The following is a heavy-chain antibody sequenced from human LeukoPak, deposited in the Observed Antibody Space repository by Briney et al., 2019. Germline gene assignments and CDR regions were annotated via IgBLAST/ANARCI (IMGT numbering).Heavy chain of an antibody. D-gene: IGHD3-9*01. J-gene: IGHJ4*02. V-gene: IGHV3-30*18. CDR1: GFTFSSYG. Sequence: GGSLRLSCAAPGFTFSSYGMHWVRQAPGKGLEWVAVISYDGSNKYYADSVKGRFTISRDNSKNTLYLQMNSLRAEDTAVYYCAKGPEGRYFDWLLGMDYWGQGTLVTVSS. CDR2: ISYDGSNK. CDR3: AKGPEGRYFDWLLGMDY.